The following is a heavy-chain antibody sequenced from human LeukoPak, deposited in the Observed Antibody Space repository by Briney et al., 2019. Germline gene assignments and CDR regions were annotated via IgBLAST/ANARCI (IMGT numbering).Heavy chain of an antibody. J-gene: IGHJ4*02. CDR2: INSDGSST. Sequence: GGSLRLSCAASGFTFSSYWMHWVRQAPGKGLVWVSRINSDGSSTSYADSVKGRFTISRDNAKNSLYLQMNSLRAEDTALYYCAKDQGSGSYGINGGIDYWGQGTLVTVSS. CDR3: AKDQGSGSYGINGGIDY. CDR1: GFTFSSYW. V-gene: IGHV3-74*01. D-gene: IGHD3-10*01.